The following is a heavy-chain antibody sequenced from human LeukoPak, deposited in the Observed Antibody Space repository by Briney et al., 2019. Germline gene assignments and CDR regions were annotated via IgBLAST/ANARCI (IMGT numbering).Heavy chain of an antibody. V-gene: IGHV3-23*01. CDR1: GFTFSSYY. CDR3: ANYGQSIAAAGNSREFADY. D-gene: IGHD6-13*01. J-gene: IGHJ4*02. CDR2: ISVSGGGT. Sequence: TGGSLRLSCEASGFTFSSYYMIWVRQAPGKGLEWVSVISVSGGGTYYADSVKGRFTISRDNSKNTLYLQMNSLRAEDTAVYYCANYGQSIAAAGNSREFADYWGQGTLVTVSS.